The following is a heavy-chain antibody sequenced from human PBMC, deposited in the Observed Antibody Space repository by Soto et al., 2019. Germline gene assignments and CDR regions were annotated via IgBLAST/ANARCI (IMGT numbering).Heavy chain of an antibody. CDR1: GFTFSSYA. CDR3: AKVRLGSGSSYALTIDY. J-gene: IGHJ4*02. CDR2: ISGSGGST. V-gene: IGHV3-23*01. Sequence: GGSLRLSCAASGFTFSSYAMSWVRQAPGKGLGWVSAISGSGGSTYYADSVKGRFTISRDNSKNTLYLQMNSLRAEDTALFYCAKVRLGSGSSYALTIDYWGQGTLVTVSS. D-gene: IGHD3-10*01.